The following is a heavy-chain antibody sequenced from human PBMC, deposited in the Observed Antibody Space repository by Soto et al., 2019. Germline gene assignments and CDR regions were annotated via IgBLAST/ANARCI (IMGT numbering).Heavy chain of an antibody. J-gene: IGHJ4*02. CDR2: IYPSDSDI. V-gene: IGHV5-51*01. CDR1: GYTFTSYW. D-gene: IGHD2-15*01. CDR3: VRSGTSSGRFSDY. Sequence: KPGESLKISCKGSGYTFTSYWIGWVRQMPGEGLEWMGVIYPSDSDIRYSPSFQGKVTISADKSITTAYLQWSSLKAADTAMYYCVRSGTSSGRFSDYWGQGTQVTVSS.